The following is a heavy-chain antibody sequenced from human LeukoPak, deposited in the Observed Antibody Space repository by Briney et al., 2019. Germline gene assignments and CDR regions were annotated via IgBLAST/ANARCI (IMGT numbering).Heavy chain of an antibody. Sequence: GGSLRLSCVASGFTFSSYWMTWVRQAPGKGLEWVANIKQDGSDKYYLDSMKGRLTISRDNAKNSLYLQMNSLRAEDTAVYYCARRGMVRGVIIDYYYYYMDVWGKGTTVTISS. CDR2: IKQDGSDK. CDR1: GFTFSSYW. J-gene: IGHJ6*03. V-gene: IGHV3-7*01. CDR3: ARRGMVRGVIIDYYYYYMDV. D-gene: IGHD3-10*01.